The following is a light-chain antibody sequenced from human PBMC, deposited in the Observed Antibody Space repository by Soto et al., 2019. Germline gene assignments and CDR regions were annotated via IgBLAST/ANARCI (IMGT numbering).Light chain of an antibody. CDR3: QQRSNWHPIT. J-gene: IGKJ5*01. Sequence: EILLTQSPATLSLSPGERATLSCRASQSVSTYLAWYQQKPGQAPRLLIYDAYNRATGIPARFSGSGSATDFTLTISSLEPEDFVVYYCQQRSNWHPITFGQGTRLEIK. CDR1: QSVSTY. CDR2: DAY. V-gene: IGKV3-11*01.